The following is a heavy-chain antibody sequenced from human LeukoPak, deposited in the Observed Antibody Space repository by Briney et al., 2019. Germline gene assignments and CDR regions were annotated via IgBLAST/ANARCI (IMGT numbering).Heavy chain of an antibody. CDR1: GFTFSTYS. Sequence: GGSLRLSCAASGFTFSTYSMNWVRQAPGKGLEWVSYISYTNIIYYADSVKGRFTISRDNAKNSLYLQMNRLRAEDTAVYYCAIVATRGSFDSWGQGTLVTVSS. D-gene: IGHD5-12*01. CDR3: AIVATRGSFDS. J-gene: IGHJ4*02. CDR2: ISYTNII. V-gene: IGHV3-48*01.